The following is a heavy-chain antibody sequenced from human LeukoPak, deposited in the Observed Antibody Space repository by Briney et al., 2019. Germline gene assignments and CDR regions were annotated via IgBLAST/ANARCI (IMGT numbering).Heavy chain of an antibody. D-gene: IGHD1-1*01. Sequence: SVKVSCKASGGTFSSYAISWVRQAPGQGLEWMGGIIPIFGTANYAQKFQGRVTITADESTSTAYMELSSLRSEDTAVYYCARCLQLERNNWFDPWGQGTLVTVSS. CDR3: ARCLQLERNNWFDP. CDR1: GGTFSSYA. J-gene: IGHJ5*02. V-gene: IGHV1-69*13. CDR2: IIPIFGTA.